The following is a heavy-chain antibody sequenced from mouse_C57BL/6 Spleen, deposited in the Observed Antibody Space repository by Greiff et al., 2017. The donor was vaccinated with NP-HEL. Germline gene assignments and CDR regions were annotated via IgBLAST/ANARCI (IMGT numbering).Heavy chain of an antibody. CDR3: ARDYGSRDWYFDV. J-gene: IGHJ1*03. V-gene: IGHV1-81*01. Sequence: QVQLKESGAELARPGASVKLSCKASGYTFTSYGISWVKQRPGQGLEWIGEIYPRSGNTYYNEKFKGKATLTADKSSSTAYMELRSLTSEDSAVYFCARDYGSRDWYFDVWGTGTTVTVSS. CDR1: GYTFTSYG. D-gene: IGHD1-1*01. CDR2: IYPRSGNT.